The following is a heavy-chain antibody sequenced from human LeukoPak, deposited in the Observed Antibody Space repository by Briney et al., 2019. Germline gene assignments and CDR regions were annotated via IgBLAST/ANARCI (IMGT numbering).Heavy chain of an antibody. CDR3: ARTQDVHYYYYMDV. Sequence: SETLSLTCTVSGGSISSSSYYWAWIRQPPGKGLEWFGSIYYSGSTYYNPSLTSRVTISVDTSKNQFSLKLSSVTAADTAVYYCARTQDVHYYYYMDVWGKGTTVTVSS. V-gene: IGHV4-39*01. CDR1: GGSISSSSYY. D-gene: IGHD6-6*01. CDR2: IYYSGST. J-gene: IGHJ6*03.